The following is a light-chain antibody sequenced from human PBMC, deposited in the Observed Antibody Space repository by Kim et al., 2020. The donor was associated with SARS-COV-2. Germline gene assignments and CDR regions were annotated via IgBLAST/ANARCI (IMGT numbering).Light chain of an antibody. Sequence: SYELTQPPSVSVAPGKTARITCGGSSIGSKSVHWYQQMPGQAPVLVISYDSDRPSGIPERFSGSNSGNTATLTISGVEAGDEAGYYCQVWDSSGDHRVVFGGGTQLTVL. CDR3: QVWDSSGDHRVV. CDR2: YDS. J-gene: IGLJ2*01. V-gene: IGLV3-21*04. CDR1: SIGSKS.